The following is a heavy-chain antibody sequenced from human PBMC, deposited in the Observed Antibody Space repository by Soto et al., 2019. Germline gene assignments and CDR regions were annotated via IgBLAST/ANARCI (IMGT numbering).Heavy chain of an antibody. J-gene: IGHJ6*02. V-gene: IGHV4-59*01. D-gene: IGHD3-9*01. Sequence: SETLSLTCTVSGGSISSYYWSWIRQPPGKGLEWIGYIYYSGSTNYNPSLKSRVTISVDTSKNQFSLKLSSVTAADTAVYYCARDRGDYDILTGYAMDVWGQGTTVTVSS. CDR3: ARDRGDYDILTGYAMDV. CDR1: GGSISSYY. CDR2: IYYSGST.